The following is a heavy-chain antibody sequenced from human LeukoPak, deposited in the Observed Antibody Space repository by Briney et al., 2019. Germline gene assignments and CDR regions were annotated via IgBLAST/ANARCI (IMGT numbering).Heavy chain of an antibody. CDR1: GFTFRNYA. D-gene: IGHD4-17*01. CDR3: ARGPVTRFEI. V-gene: IGHV3-23*01. J-gene: IGHJ3*02. CDR2: VTGSDSGT. Sequence: GGSLRLSCAASGFTFRNYAMTWVRQAPGKGLEWVSTVTGSDSGTNYADSVKGRFTISRDNSNNTLYLQMNSLRAEDTAVYYCARGPVTRFEIWGQGTMVTVSS.